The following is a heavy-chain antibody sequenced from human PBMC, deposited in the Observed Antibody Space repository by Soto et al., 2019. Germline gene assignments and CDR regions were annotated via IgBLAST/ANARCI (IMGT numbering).Heavy chain of an antibody. D-gene: IGHD6-13*01. Sequence: QVQLQQWGEGLLKPSETLSLTCAVYGGSFSGYDWSWIRQPPGKGLEWIGEINHSGSTNYNPSLKSRVTISVDTSMNQFSLKLSSVTAADTDVYYCATNVAAAIDYWGQGTLVTVSS. CDR2: INHSGST. CDR1: GGSFSGYD. J-gene: IGHJ4*02. V-gene: IGHV4-34*01. CDR3: ATNVAAAIDY.